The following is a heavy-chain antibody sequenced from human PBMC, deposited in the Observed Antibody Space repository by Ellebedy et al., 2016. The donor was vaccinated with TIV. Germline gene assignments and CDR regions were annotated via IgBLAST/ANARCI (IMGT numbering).Heavy chain of an antibody. V-gene: IGHV4-61*01. CDR2: VYYSGTT. D-gene: IGHD3-22*01. Sequence: GSLRLSXNVSGDSVSRNSDYWSWIRQPPGKGLEWLGYVYYSGTTKYNSSLKGRVTISVDTSKNQFSLTLRSVTTADTAVYYCARRNYDRSGYYFDSWGPGTLVTVSS. CDR1: GDSVSRNSDY. CDR3: ARRNYDRSGYYFDS. J-gene: IGHJ5*01.